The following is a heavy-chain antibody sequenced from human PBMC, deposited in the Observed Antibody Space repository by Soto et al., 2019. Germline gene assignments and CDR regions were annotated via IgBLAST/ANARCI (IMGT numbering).Heavy chain of an antibody. D-gene: IGHD6-13*01. CDR3: AREPALGSSSWWGLSGWFDP. Sequence: GESLKISCAASGFTFSSYAMHWVRQAPGKGLEWLAVISYDGSNKYYADSVKGRFTISRDNSKNTLYLQMNSLRAEDTAVYYCAREPALGSSSWWGLSGWFDPWGQGTLVTVSS. CDR1: GFTFSSYA. V-gene: IGHV3-30-3*01. J-gene: IGHJ5*02. CDR2: ISYDGSNK.